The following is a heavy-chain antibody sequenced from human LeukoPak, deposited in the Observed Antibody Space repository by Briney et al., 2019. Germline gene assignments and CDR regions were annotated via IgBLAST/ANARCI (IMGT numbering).Heavy chain of an antibody. CDR1: GYSFTSYW. J-gene: IGHJ4*02. D-gene: IGHD5-12*01. CDR2: IYPGDSDT. V-gene: IGHV5-51*01. Sequence: GESLQISCKGSGYSFTSYWIGWVRQMPGKGLEWMGIIYPGDSDTRYSPSFQGQVTISADKSISTAYLQWSSLKASDTAMYYCARHELRGYSGYDYADYWGQGTLVTVSS. CDR3: ARHELRGYSGYDYADY.